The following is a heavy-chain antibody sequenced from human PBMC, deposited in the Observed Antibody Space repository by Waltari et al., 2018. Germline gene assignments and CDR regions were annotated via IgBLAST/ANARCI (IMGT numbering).Heavy chain of an antibody. CDR1: GYTFTSYG. CDR3: ARGLGGYYWYFDL. CDR2: INHSGST. D-gene: IGHD3-22*01. Sequence: QVQLVQSGAEVKKPGASVKVSCKASGYTFTSYGISWIRQPPGKGLEWIGEINHSGSTNYNPALKGRVTISVDTSKNQFSLRLSSVTAADTAVYYCARGLGGYYWYFDLWGRGTLVTVSS. J-gene: IGHJ2*01. V-gene: IGHV4-34*01.